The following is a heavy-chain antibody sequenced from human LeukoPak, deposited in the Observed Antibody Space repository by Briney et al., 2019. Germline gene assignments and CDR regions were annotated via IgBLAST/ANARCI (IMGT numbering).Heavy chain of an antibody. CDR2: ISHSGNT. J-gene: IGHJ4*02. Sequence: SETLSLTCAVYGGSFSGYYWSWVRPPPGNGLEWIGEISHSGNTKSNPSLKSRVTISVDTSKNQFSLKLSSVTAADTAVYYCASLRAKRGLGTTLIVPSWGQGTLVTVSS. CDR3: ASLRAKRGLGTTLIVPS. CDR1: GGSFSGYY. D-gene: IGHD1-1*01. V-gene: IGHV4-34*01.